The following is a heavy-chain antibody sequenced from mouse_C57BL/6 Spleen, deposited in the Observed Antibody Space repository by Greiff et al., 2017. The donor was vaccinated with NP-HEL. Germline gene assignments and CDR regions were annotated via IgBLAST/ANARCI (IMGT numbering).Heavy chain of an antibody. J-gene: IGHJ4*01. CDR3: ARGGYYGSAMDY. CDR2: IHPSDSET. V-gene: IGHV1-52*01. CDR1: GYTFTSYW. D-gene: IGHD1-1*01. Sequence: VQLQQSGAELVRPGSSVKLSCKASGYTFTSYWMHWVKQRPIQGLEWIGNIHPSDSETHYNQKFKDKATLTVDKSSSTAYMQLSSLTSEDSAVYYCARGGYYGSAMDYWGQGTSVTVSS.